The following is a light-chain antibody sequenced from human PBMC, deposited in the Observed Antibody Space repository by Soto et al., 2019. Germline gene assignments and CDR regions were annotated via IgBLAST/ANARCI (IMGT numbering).Light chain of an antibody. CDR2: EVG. V-gene: IGLV2-14*01. CDR1: SSDVGGYNY. Sequence: QSALTQPASVSGSPGQSITISCTGTSSDVGGYNYVSWYQQHPDKAPKLMIYEVGNRPSGVSNRFSGSKSGNTASLTISGLQAEDDADYYCSSYTSSSTQVFGTGTKLTVL. CDR3: SSYTSSSTQV. J-gene: IGLJ1*01.